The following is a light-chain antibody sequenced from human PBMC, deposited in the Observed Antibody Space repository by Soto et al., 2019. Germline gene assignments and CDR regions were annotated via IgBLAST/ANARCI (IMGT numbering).Light chain of an antibody. CDR3: EHYGNSLSA. V-gene: IGKV3-20*01. Sequence: EILLTQSPGTLSLSPGERATLSCRASQSVSSSFLAWYQQKPGQAPRLLIYGASISATSIPDRFSGSGSGTDFTLTISRLEPEDFAMYLCEHYGNSLSAFGQGTKVEIK. CDR2: GAS. J-gene: IGKJ1*01. CDR1: QSVSSSF.